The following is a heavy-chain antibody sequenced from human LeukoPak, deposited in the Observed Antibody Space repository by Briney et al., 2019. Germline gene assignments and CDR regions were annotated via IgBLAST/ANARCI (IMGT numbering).Heavy chain of an antibody. CDR1: GGSISSGSHY. Sequence: SQTLSLTCTVSGGSISSGSHYWSWIRQPAGKGLEWIGRIYISGSTSYNPSLKSRVTISVDTSKNQFSLKLSSVTAADTAVYYCARVYIASPGQFDPWGQGTLVTVSS. CDR2: IYISGST. V-gene: IGHV4-61*02. CDR3: ARVYIASPGQFDP. J-gene: IGHJ5*02. D-gene: IGHD6-13*01.